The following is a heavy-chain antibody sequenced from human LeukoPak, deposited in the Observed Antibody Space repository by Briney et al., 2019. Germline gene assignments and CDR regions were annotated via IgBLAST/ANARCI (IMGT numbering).Heavy chain of an antibody. CDR1: GFTFSDHY. CDR3: ARGGGGGGNAVGMDV. J-gene: IGHJ6*02. CDR2: TRNKANSYTT. D-gene: IGHD2-15*01. Sequence: GGSLRLSSAASGFTFSDHYMDWVRRAPGKGLEWVGRTRNKANSYTTEYAASVKGRFTISRDDSKNSLYLQMNSLKTEDTAVYYCARGGGGGGNAVGMDVWGQGTTVTVSS. V-gene: IGHV3-72*01.